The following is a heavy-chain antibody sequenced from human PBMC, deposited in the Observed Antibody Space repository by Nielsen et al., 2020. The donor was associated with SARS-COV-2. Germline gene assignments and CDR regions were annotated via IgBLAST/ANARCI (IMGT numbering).Heavy chain of an antibody. V-gene: IGHV3-21*01. CDR1: GFTFSSYS. J-gene: IGHJ6*02. CDR2: ISSSSSYI. D-gene: IGHD6-13*01. CDR3: ARDSTGSWYDQYYYYYYGMDV. Sequence: GESLKISCAASGFTFSSYSMNWVRQAPGQGLEWVSSISSSSSYIYYADSVKGRFTISIDNAKNSLYLQMTSLRAEDTAVYYCARDSTGSWYDQYYYYYYGMDVWGQGTTVTVSS.